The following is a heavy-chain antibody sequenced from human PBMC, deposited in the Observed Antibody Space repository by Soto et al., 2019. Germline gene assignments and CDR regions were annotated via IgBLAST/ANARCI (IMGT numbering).Heavy chain of an antibody. V-gene: IGHV1-46*01. J-gene: IGHJ4*02. CDR1: GYSFTSYH. CDR2: INPSGGST. CDR3: ARDHRLLWFGELLI. D-gene: IGHD3-10*01. Sequence: QVQLVQSGAEVRKPGAPVRLSCKASGYSFTSYHIHWVRQAPGQGLEWMGIINPSGGSTDYTQKFQDRVTMSRDTSTSTVYMELSSLRSEDTAVYYCARDHRLLWFGELLIWGQGTLVTVSS.